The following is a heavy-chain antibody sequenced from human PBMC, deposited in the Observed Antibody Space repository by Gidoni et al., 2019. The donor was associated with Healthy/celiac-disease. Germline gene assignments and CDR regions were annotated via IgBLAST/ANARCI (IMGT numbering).Heavy chain of an antibody. D-gene: IGHD6-19*01. CDR2: IVVGSGNT. CDR1: GFPFTSSA. Sequence: QMQLVQSGPEVKKPGTSVQVSCKASGFPFTSSAMQWVRQARGQRLKWIGWIVVGSGNTNYAEKFQERVTITRDMSTSTAYMELSSLRSEDTAVYYCAAELESSGWYSSDYYYGMDVWGQGTTVTVSS. J-gene: IGHJ6*02. CDR3: AAELESSGWYSSDYYYGMDV. V-gene: IGHV1-58*02.